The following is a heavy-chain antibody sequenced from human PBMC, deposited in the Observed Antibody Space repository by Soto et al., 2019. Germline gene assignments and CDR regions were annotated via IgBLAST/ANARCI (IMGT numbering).Heavy chain of an antibody. Sequence: GGSLRLSCAASGFMFNNYAMSRVRQAPGKGLEWVSTVSVSGGTTYYADSLKGRFTISRDNSKKTVYLQMNRLRADDTAIYYCAKGLYYYDSSGYRLFDYWGQGTLVTVSS. CDR1: GFMFNNYA. CDR2: VSVSGGTT. J-gene: IGHJ4*02. CDR3: AKGLYYYDSSGYRLFDY. D-gene: IGHD3-22*01. V-gene: IGHV3-23*01.